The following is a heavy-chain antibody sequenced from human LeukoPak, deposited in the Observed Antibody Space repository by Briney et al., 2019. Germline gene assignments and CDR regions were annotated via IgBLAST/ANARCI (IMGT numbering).Heavy chain of an antibody. Sequence: GGSLRLSCAASGFTFSSYAMSWVRQAPGKGLEWVSAISGSGGSTYYADSVKGRFTISRDNSKNTLYLQMNSLRAEDTVVYYCAKDTRDRTYYYYYMDVWGKGTTVTVSS. V-gene: IGHV3-23*01. CDR1: GFTFSSYA. D-gene: IGHD2-15*01. CDR3: AKDTRDRTYYYYYMDV. CDR2: ISGSGGST. J-gene: IGHJ6*03.